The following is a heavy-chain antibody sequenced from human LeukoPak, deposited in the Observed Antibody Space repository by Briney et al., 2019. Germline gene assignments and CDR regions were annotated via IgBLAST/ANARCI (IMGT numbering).Heavy chain of an antibody. CDR1: GFTFSSDG. Sequence: GGSLRLSCAASGFTFSSDGMSWVRQAPGKGLEWVSSISGNGDRTYYPDSVKGRFTISRDNSKNTLYLQMNSLRGEDTAVYSCARGQRRHIDMAPSLDYWGQGTLVTVSS. V-gene: IGHV3-23*01. D-gene: IGHD5-24*01. J-gene: IGHJ4*02. CDR3: ARGQRRHIDMAPSLDY. CDR2: ISGNGDRT.